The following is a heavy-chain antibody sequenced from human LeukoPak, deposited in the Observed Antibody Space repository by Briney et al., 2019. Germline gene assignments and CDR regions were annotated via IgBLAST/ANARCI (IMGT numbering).Heavy chain of an antibody. CDR2: ISTYNVNT. D-gene: IGHD6-19*01. CDR3: ARFAVHRRITVAGQFGLDY. J-gene: IGHJ4*02. CDR1: GYTFTSHG. V-gene: IGHV1-18*04. Sequence: ASVKVSCKASGYTFTSHGIAWVRQAPGQGLEWMGWISTYNVNTNYAQKLQGRVTMTTDTSTSTAYMELRSLRSDDTAVYYCARFAVHRRITVAGQFGLDYWGQGTLVSLSS.